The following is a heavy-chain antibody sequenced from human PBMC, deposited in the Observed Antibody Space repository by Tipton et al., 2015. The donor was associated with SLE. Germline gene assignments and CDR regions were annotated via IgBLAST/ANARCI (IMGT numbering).Heavy chain of an antibody. CDR3: VSSGYPLGSFDV. Sequence: TLSLTCTVSGVSVSSGGYYWNWIRQHPGQGLEWIGCIHSRGSTYYTPSLTSRLTMSVDTSNNQFSLQLSSVTAADTALYYCVSSGYPLGSFDVWGQGTMVTVS. J-gene: IGHJ3*01. D-gene: IGHD3-9*01. CDR1: GVSVSSGGYY. CDR2: IHSRGST. V-gene: IGHV4-31*03.